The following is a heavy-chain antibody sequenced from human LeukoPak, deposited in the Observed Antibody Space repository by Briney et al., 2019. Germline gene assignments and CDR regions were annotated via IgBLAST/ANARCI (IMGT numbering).Heavy chain of an antibody. D-gene: IGHD5-24*01. J-gene: IGHJ4*02. V-gene: IGHV3-21*01. CDR1: GFTFSSYS. CDR2: ISSSSSYI. Sequence: PGGSLRLSCAASGFTFSSYSMNWVRQAPGKGLEWVSSISSSSSYIHYADSVKGRFTISRDNAKNSLYLQMSSLRAEDTAVYYCAREDGGFSFDYWGQGTLVTVSS. CDR3: AREDGGFSFDY.